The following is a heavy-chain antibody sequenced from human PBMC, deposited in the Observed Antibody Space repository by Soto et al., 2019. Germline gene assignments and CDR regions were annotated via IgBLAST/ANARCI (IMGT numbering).Heavy chain of an antibody. V-gene: IGHV6-1*01. Sequence: PSQTLSLTCVISGDSVSSNSAAWNWIRQSPSRGLEWLGRTYYRSKWYNDYAVSVKSRITINPDTSKNQFSLQLNSVTPEDTAVYYCARAHLYSSGWYDLGAFDIWGQGTMVTVSS. D-gene: IGHD6-19*01. CDR2: TYYRSKWYN. CDR3: ARAHLYSSGWYDLGAFDI. CDR1: GDSVSSNSAA. J-gene: IGHJ3*02.